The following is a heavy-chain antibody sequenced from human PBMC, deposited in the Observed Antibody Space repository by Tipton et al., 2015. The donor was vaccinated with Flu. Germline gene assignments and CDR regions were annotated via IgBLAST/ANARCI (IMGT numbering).Heavy chain of an antibody. J-gene: IGHJ6*02. CDR3: ARGVAPPNGMDV. V-gene: IGHV4-34*01. D-gene: IGHD2-15*01. CDR2: INHSGST. Sequence: LRLSCAVYGGSFSGYYWSWIRQPPGKGLEWIGEINHSGSTNYNPSLKSRVTISVDTSKNQFSLKLSSVTAADTAVYYCARGVAPPNGMDVWGQGTTVTVSS. CDR1: GGSFSGYY.